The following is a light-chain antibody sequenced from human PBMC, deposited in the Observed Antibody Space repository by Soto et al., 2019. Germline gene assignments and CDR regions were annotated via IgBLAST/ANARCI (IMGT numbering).Light chain of an antibody. V-gene: IGKV3-20*01. CDR2: GAS. CDR1: QSVSSN. CDR3: QVYGPSPPIT. J-gene: IGKJ5*01. Sequence: IVMTQSPATLSVSPWEIATLSCSSSQSVSSNLAWYQQKPGQAPRPLIYGASSRATGIPDRFSGSGSGTDFTLTISRLEPEDFAVYYCQVYGPSPPITFGQGTRLEIK.